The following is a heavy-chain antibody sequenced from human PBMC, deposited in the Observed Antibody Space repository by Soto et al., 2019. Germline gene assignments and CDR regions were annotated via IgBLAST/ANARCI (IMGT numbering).Heavy chain of an antibody. CDR2: IYAGEPGT. D-gene: IGHD4-17*01. CDR3: ARPPHGAYDYFDY. J-gene: IGHJ4*02. Sequence: PAESLKTSCTGSGYSSTSYWICWVREMPRKGGEWMGSIYAGEPGTRYNPSSQRQGTISTDKSISTAYLQWSSLKASDAAMYYCARPPHGAYDYFDYWGQGTLVTVSS. V-gene: IGHV5-51*01. CDR1: GYSSTSYW.